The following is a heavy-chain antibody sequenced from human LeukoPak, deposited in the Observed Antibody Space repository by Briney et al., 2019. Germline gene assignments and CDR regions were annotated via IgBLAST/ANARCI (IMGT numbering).Heavy chain of an antibody. CDR1: GGTFSSYA. CDR2: IIPILGIA. CDR3: ARWARSGYSYGSAYYHYYGMDV. D-gene: IGHD5-18*01. Sequence: ASVKVSCKASGGTFSSYAISWVRQAPGQGLEWMGRIIPILGIANYAQKFQGRVTITADKSTSTAYMELSSLRSEDTAVYYCARWARSGYSYGSAYYHYYGMDVWGQGTTVTVSS. J-gene: IGHJ6*02. V-gene: IGHV1-69*04.